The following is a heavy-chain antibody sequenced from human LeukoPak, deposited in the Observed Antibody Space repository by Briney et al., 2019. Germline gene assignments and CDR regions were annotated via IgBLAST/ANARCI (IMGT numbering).Heavy chain of an antibody. Sequence: PGGSLRLSCAASGFTFSSYAMSWVRQAPGKGLEWVSAIGGGAGSTYYADPVKGRFTISRDNSKNTVYLQMNSLRAEDTALYYRAYDRSTYEYAHNRFYPWGQGTLVFVSP. D-gene: IGHD3-16*01. CDR1: GFTFSSYA. V-gene: IGHV3-23*01. CDR2: IGGGAGST. CDR3: AYDRSTYEYAHNRFYP. J-gene: IGHJ5*02.